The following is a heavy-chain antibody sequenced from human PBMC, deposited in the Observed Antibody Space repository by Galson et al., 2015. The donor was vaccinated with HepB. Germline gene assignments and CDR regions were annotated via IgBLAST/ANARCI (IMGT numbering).Heavy chain of an antibody. CDR3: ARHREDGSHWRAFDY. Sequence: SLRLSCAASGFTFSTYYMSWVRQAPGQGLEWVSSISSSSNYIYYADSVKGRFTISRDNAKNSLYLQMNSLRAEDTAVYYCARHREDGSHWRAFDYWGQGTLVTVSS. D-gene: IGHD1-26*01. CDR1: GFTFSTYY. J-gene: IGHJ4*02. V-gene: IGHV3-21*01. CDR2: ISSSSNYI.